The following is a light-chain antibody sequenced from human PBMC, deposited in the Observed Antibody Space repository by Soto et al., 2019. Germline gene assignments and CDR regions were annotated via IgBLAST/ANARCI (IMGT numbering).Light chain of an antibody. V-gene: IGKV1-39*01. Sequence: DIQMTQSPCSLSASVGDRVTITCRASQGVSAYLLWYQQRQGTAPTLLIYGASNLVSGVPSRFSGTGSGTIFTLTISSLQPEDFATYYCQQSYKTPHTFGQGTKLETK. J-gene: IGKJ2*01. CDR2: GAS. CDR3: QQSYKTPHT. CDR1: QGVSAY.